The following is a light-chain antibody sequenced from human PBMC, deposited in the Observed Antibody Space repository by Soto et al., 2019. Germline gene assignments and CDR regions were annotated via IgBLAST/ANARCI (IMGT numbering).Light chain of an antibody. CDR3: LQCTHWPWT. Sequence: DVVVTQSPLALPVTLGQPASISCRSTQSLVASDGNTYLTWLQQRPGQSPRRLIYKVSNRDSGVPDRFSGSGSGTDFTLKISGVEAEDVGVYYCLQCTHWPWTLGQGTQVEIK. J-gene: IGKJ1*01. V-gene: IGKV2-30*01. CDR2: KVS. CDR1: QSLVASDGNTY.